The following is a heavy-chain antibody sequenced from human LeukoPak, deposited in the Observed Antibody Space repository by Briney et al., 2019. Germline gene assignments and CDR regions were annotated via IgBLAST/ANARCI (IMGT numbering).Heavy chain of an antibody. CDR3: AKVPAGNKVEY. CDR1: GVTFTNYA. V-gene: IGHV3-23*01. Sequence: AGGSLRLSCAASGVTFTNYAMTWVRRAPGKGLEWVSGISISGGSTDYADSVKGRFTISRDNSKNTLYLQMNSLRAEDTAVYYCAKVPAGNKVEYWGQGTLVTVSS. J-gene: IGHJ4*02. D-gene: IGHD6-19*01. CDR2: ISISGGST.